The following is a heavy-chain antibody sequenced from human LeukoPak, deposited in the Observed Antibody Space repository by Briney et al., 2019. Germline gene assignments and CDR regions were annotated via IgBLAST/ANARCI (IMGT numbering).Heavy chain of an antibody. D-gene: IGHD1-7*01. J-gene: IGHJ6*03. CDR2: INDSGRT. V-gene: IGHV4-34*01. CDR1: GGSFSNYY. CDR3: ARRWNYGRNYYIDV. Sequence: PSETLSLTCAVYGGSFSNYYWSWIRQPPGKGLEWIGEINDSGRTNYNPPLMSRVTVSVDTSKNQFSLRLTSVTATDMAVYYCARRWNYGRNYYIDVWGNGATVSVSS.